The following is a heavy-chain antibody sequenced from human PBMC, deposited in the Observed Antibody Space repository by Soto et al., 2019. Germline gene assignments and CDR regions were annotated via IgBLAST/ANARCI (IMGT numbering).Heavy chain of an antibody. CDR3: ASPRAGTDYYYYGMDV. CDR1: GFTFSSYS. J-gene: IGHJ6*02. V-gene: IGHV3-21*01. D-gene: IGHD6-19*01. Sequence: PGGSLRLSCAASGFTFSSYSMNWVRQAPGKGLEWVSSISSSSSYIYYADSVKGRFTISRDNAKNSLYLQMNSLRAEDTAVYYCASPRAGTDYYYYGMDVWGQGTTVTVSS. CDR2: ISSSSSYI.